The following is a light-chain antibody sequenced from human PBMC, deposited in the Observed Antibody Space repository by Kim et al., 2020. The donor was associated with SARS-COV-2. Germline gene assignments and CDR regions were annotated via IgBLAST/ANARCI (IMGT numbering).Light chain of an antibody. CDR3: QVWDSSIDHLV. J-gene: IGLJ2*01. V-gene: IGLV3-21*04. CDR2: YDS. Sequence: SYELTQPPSVSVAPGKTARITCGGNNIGSKSVHWYQQKPGQAPVLVIYYDSDRPSGIPERFSGSNSGNTATLTISRVEAGDEAVYYCQVWDSSIDHLVFGGGTQLTVL. CDR1: NIGSKS.